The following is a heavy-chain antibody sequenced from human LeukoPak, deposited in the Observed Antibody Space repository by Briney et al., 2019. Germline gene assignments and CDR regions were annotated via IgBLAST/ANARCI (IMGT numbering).Heavy chain of an antibody. J-gene: IGHJ6*02. V-gene: IGHV1-2*02. D-gene: IGHD2-2*02. CDR2: INPNSGGT. CDR1: GYTFTGYY. Sequence: ASVKVSCKASGYTFTGYYMHWVRQAPGQGLEWMGWINPNSGGTNYAQKFRGRVTRTRDTSISTAYMELSRLRSDDTAVYYCARGVVPAAISGVYHYYYGMDVWGQGTTVTVSS. CDR3: ARGVVPAAISGVYHYYYGMDV.